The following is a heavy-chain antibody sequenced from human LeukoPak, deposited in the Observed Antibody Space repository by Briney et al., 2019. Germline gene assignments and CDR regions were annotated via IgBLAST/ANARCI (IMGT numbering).Heavy chain of an antibody. Sequence: APVKVSCKASGYTFTSYGISWVRQAPGQGLEWMGWISAYNGDTNYAQKLQGRVTMTTDTSTSTAYMELRSLRSDDTAVYYCARWVVAATPVSLDYWGQGTLVTVSS. CDR3: ARWVVAATPVSLDY. J-gene: IGHJ4*02. CDR1: GYTFTSYG. CDR2: ISAYNGDT. D-gene: IGHD2-15*01. V-gene: IGHV1-18*01.